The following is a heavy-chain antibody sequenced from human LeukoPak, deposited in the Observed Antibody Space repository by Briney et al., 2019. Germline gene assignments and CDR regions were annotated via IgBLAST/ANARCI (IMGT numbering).Heavy chain of an antibody. Sequence: PGGSLRLSCAASGFTFSSYAMSWVRQAPGKGLEWVAFIRYDGSNKYYADSVKGRLTISRDNSKNTLYLQMTSLRGDDTAVYYCAKEKNSYSSSSGQGYWGQGTLVTVSS. CDR3: AKEKNSYSSSSGQGY. V-gene: IGHV3-30*02. J-gene: IGHJ4*02. CDR1: GFTFSSYA. D-gene: IGHD6-6*01. CDR2: IRYDGSNK.